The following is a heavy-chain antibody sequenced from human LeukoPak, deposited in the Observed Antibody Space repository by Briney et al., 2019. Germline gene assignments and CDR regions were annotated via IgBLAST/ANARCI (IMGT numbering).Heavy chain of an antibody. D-gene: IGHD5-12*01. CDR3: ARGLGGYQPLNWFDP. V-gene: IGHV4-34*01. CDR2: INHSGST. J-gene: IGHJ5*02. CDR1: GGSFSGYY. Sequence: PSETLSLTCAVYGGSFSGYYWSWIRQPPGRGLEWIGEINHSGSTNYNPSLKSRVTISVDTSKNQFSLKLSSVTAADTAVYYCARGLGGYQPLNWFDPWGQGTLVTVSS.